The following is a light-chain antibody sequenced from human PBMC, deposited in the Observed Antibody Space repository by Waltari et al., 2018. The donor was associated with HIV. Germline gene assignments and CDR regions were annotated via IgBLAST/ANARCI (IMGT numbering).Light chain of an antibody. CDR3: QVWDNGTEHVV. CDR1: NVGSKG. CDR2: DDT. V-gene: IGLV3-21*02. Sequence: SYVLTQPPSLSVAPGQTARITCGGNNVGSKGVHWYQQKPGQAPVVVVYDDTDRPSGLPERFSGSNSGNTATLTISRVEAGDEADYHCQVWDNGTEHVVFGGGTKLTVL. J-gene: IGLJ2*01.